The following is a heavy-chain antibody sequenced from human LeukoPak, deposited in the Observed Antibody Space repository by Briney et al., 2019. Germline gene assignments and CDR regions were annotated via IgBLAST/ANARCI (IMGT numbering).Heavy chain of an antibody. V-gene: IGHV3-53*01. D-gene: IGHD3-10*01. J-gene: IGHJ5*02. CDR1: GVTVSTNY. Sequence: GGSLRLSCAASGVTVSTNYMNWVRQAPGKGLEWVSPIDSGGNTYYADAVKGRFTISRDNSKNMVYLQMNSLRAEDTAVYYCARLEVRGVIGPWGQGTLVTVSS. CDR2: IDSGGNT. CDR3: ARLEVRGVIGP.